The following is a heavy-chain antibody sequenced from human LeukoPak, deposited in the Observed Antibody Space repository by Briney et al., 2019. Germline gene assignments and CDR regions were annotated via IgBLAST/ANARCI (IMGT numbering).Heavy chain of an antibody. V-gene: IGHV4-59*01. Sequence: SETLSLTCTVSGGSISGYYWSWIRQPPGKGLEWIGYIYYSGSTNYNPSLKSRVTISVDTSKNQFSLKLSSVTAADTAVYYCAGASYDSSGVHWGQGTLVTVSS. D-gene: IGHD3-22*01. J-gene: IGHJ4*02. CDR2: IYYSGST. CDR3: AGASYDSSGVH. CDR1: GGSISGYY.